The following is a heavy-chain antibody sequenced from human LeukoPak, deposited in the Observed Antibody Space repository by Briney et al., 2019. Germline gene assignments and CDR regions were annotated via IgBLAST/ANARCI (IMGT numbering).Heavy chain of an antibody. D-gene: IGHD3-22*01. CDR2: ISSSSSYI. CDR3: ARHRVGDYYDSSGYPGY. CDR1: GFTFSSYS. Sequence: GGSLRLSCAASGFTFSSYSMNWVRQAPGKGLEWVSSISSSSSYIYYADSVKGRFTISRDNAKNSLYLQMNSLRAEDTAVYYCARHRVGDYYDSSGYPGYWGQGTLVTVSS. J-gene: IGHJ4*02. V-gene: IGHV3-21*01.